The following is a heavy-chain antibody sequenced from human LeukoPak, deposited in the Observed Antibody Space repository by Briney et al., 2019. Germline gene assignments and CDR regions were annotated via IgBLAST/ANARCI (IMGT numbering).Heavy chain of an antibody. CDR3: ARDSSSYWYFDL. CDR1: GFTFSSYE. J-gene: IGHJ2*01. D-gene: IGHD2-2*01. Sequence: KAGGSLRLSCAASGFTFSSYEMNWVRQAPGKGLEWVSSISSSSSYIYYADSVKGRFTISRDNAKNSLYLQMNSLRAEDTAVYYCARDSSSYWYFDLWGRGTLVTVSS. CDR2: ISSSSSYI. V-gene: IGHV3-21*01.